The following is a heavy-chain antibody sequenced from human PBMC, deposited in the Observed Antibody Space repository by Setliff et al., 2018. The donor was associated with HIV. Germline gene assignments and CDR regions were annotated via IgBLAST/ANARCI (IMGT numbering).Heavy chain of an antibody. D-gene: IGHD6-19*01. V-gene: IGHV4-59*01. CDR1: GGSISSYY. Sequence: SETLSLTCTVSGGSISSYYWSWIRQPPGKGLEWIGYIYYSGSSKNTPSLKSRVTISVDTPKNEFSLKLSSMTAADTVVYYCARGIAVAGPYFDYWGQGTLVTVSS. J-gene: IGHJ4*02. CDR2: IYYSGSS. CDR3: ARGIAVAGPYFDY.